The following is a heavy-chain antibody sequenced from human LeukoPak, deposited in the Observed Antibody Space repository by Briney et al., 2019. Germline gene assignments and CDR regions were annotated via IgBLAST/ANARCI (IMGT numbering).Heavy chain of an antibody. J-gene: IGHJ5*02. D-gene: IGHD4-23*01. Sequence: ASVKVSCKASGYTFTTYDINWGRQATGQGLEWMGWMNPNSGNAGYAQKFQGRGTMTRNTSISTAYMELRRPRSEDTAVYYCARGPNKSDGGNSGSAWFDPWGQGTLVTVSS. V-gene: IGHV1-8*01. CDR3: ARGPNKSDGGNSGSAWFDP. CDR1: GYTFTTYD. CDR2: MNPNSGNA.